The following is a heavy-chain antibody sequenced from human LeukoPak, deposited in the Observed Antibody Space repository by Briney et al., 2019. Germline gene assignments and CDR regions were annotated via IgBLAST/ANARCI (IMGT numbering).Heavy chain of an antibody. J-gene: IGHJ4*02. V-gene: IGHV5-51*01. CDR1: GYSFTSYW. Sequence: GESLKISCKGSGYSFTSYWIGWVRQMPGKGLEWMGIIYPGDSDTRYNPFFQGQVAISADKSISTAYLQWSSLRASDTAMYYCTKPLIYCTNGVCPSEFWGQGTLVTVSA. CDR2: IYPGDSDT. CDR3: TKPLIYCTNGVCPSEF. D-gene: IGHD2-8*01.